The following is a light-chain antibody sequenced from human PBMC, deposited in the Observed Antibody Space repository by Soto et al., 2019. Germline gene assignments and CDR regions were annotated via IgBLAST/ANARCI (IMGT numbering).Light chain of an antibody. CDR3: QQYNSYLT. V-gene: IGKV1-5*01. CDR1: QSISSW. CDR2: DAS. J-gene: IGKJ4*01. Sequence: DIQMTQSPSTLSASVGDRVTNTCRASQSISSWLAWYQQKPGKAPKLLIYDASSLESGVPSRFSGSGSGTEFSLTISSLQPDDFATYYCQQYNSYLTFGGGTKVEIK.